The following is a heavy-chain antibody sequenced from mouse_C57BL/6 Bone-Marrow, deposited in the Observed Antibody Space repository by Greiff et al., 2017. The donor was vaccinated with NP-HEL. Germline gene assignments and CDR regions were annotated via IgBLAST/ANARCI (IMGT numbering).Heavy chain of an antibody. CDR1: GFTFSSYA. CDR3: ARELMVTTGD. D-gene: IGHD2-2*01. Sequence: EVKLMESGGGLVKPGGSLKLSCAASGFTFSSYAMSWVRQTPEKRLEWVATISDGGSYTYYPDKVKGRFTISRDNAKNNLYLQMSHLKSEDTAMYYCARELMVTTGDWGQGTLVTVSA. CDR2: ISDGGSYT. V-gene: IGHV5-4*01. J-gene: IGHJ3*01.